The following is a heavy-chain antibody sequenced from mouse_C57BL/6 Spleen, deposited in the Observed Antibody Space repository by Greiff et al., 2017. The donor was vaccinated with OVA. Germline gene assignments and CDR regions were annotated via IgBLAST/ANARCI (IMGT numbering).Heavy chain of an antibody. J-gene: IGHJ2*01. D-gene: IGHD2-1*01. Sequence: QVQLQQPGAELVRPGSSVKLSCKASGYTFTSYWMHWVKQRPIQGLEWIGNIDPSDSETHYNQKFKDKATLTVDKSSSTAYMQLSSLTSEDSAVYYCARRGNYDWFAYWGQGTTLTVSS. V-gene: IGHV1-52*01. CDR2: IDPSDSET. CDR3: ARRGNYDWFAY. CDR1: GYTFTSYW.